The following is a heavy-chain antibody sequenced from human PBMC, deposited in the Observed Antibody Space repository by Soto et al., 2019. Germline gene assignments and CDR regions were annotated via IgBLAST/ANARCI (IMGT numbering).Heavy chain of an antibody. V-gene: IGHV5-51*01. CDR1: GYSFTSYW. J-gene: IGHJ4*02. CDR2: IYPGDSDT. D-gene: IGHD3-22*01. Sequence: PGESLKISCKGSGYSFTSYWIGWVRQMPGKGLERMGIIYPGDSDTRYSPSFQGQVTISADKSITTTYLQWSSLKASDTAIYYCARQIYDSDTGPNFQYYFDSWGQGTPVTVSS. CDR3: ARQIYDSDTGPNFQYYFDS.